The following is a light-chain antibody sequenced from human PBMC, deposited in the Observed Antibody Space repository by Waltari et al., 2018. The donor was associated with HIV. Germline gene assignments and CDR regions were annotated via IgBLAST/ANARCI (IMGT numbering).Light chain of an antibody. CDR3: VVYLSSGSWV. CDR2: STD. Sequence: VVTPEPSFSVSPGGTVTHTCGLTSGSVSTIYYPTWYKQSPGQAPRTLIYSTDIRSSGAPARFSGSILGNKAALTITGAQAEDEADYYCVVYLSSGSWVFGGGTKVTVL. V-gene: IGLV8-61*01. CDR1: SGSVSTIYY. J-gene: IGLJ3*02.